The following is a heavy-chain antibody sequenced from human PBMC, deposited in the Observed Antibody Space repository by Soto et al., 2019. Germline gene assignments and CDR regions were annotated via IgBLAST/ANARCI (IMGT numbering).Heavy chain of an antibody. CDR2: SKNKADSYTT. CDR3: TVWGSGNDFGAA. CDR1: GFTFSDHY. D-gene: IGHD3-10*01. J-gene: IGHJ4*02. V-gene: IGHV3-72*01. Sequence: EVQLVESGGGLVQPGGSLRLSCAASGFTFSDHYMDWVRQAPGKGLEWVGRSKNKADSYTTEYAASVKVRFTISRDGSKNSLFLQMNSLKNEDTAVYYCTVWGSGNDFGAAWGQGILVTVSS.